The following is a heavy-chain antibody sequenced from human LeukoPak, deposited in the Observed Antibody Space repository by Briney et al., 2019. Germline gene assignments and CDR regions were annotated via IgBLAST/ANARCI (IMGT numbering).Heavy chain of an antibody. D-gene: IGHD3-3*01. J-gene: IGHJ3*02. Sequence: SETLSLTCTVSGGSIGSYYWSWIRQPPGKGLEWIGYIYYSGSTNYNPSLKSRVTISVDTSKNQFSLKLSSVTAADTAVYYCARDSDDFVSAFDIWGQGTMVTVSS. CDR2: IYYSGST. V-gene: IGHV4-59*01. CDR3: ARDSDDFVSAFDI. CDR1: GGSIGSYY.